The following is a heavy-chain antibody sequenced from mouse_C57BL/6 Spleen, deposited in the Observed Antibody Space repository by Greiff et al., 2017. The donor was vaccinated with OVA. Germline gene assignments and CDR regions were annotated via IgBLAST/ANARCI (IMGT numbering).Heavy chain of an antibody. Sequence: QVQLQQPGAELVRPGSSVKLSCKASGYTFTSYWMHWVKQRPIQGLEWIGNIDPSDSETHYNQKFKDKATLTVDKSSSTAYMQLSSLTSEDSAVYYCARRNDYDVLDYWGQGTTLTVSS. J-gene: IGHJ2*01. CDR3: ARRNDYDVLDY. CDR2: IDPSDSET. D-gene: IGHD2-4*01. V-gene: IGHV1-52*01. CDR1: GYTFTSYW.